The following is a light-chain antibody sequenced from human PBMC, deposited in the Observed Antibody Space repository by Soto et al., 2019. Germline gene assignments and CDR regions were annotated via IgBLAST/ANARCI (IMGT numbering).Light chain of an antibody. CDR1: SSDVGGYNY. J-gene: IGLJ3*02. Sequence: QSALTQPPSASGSPGQSVTLSCTGTSSDVGGYNYVSWYQQHPGKVPKLMIYEVTKRPSGVPDRFSGSKSGNTASLTVSGLQAEDEADYYCSSYAGSNILVFGGGTKVTVL. V-gene: IGLV2-8*01. CDR3: SSYAGSNILV. CDR2: EVT.